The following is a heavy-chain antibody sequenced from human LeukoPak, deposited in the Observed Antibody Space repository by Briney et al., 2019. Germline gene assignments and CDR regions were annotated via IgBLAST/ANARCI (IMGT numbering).Heavy chain of an antibody. CDR2: INPNSGGT. Sequence: GASVKVSCKASGGTFSSYAISWVRQAPGQGLEWMGWINPNSGGTNYAQKFQGRVTMTRDTSISTAYMELSRLRSDDTAVYYCAREIGITTSPDAFDIWGQGTMVTVSS. D-gene: IGHD1-14*01. CDR1: GGTFSSYA. V-gene: IGHV1-2*02. CDR3: AREIGITTSPDAFDI. J-gene: IGHJ3*02.